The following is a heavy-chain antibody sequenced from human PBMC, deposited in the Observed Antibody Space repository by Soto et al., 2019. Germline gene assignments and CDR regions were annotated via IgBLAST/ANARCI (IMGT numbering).Heavy chain of an antibody. D-gene: IGHD5-18*01. J-gene: IGHJ4*02. CDR3: ATTWIQLGAHDY. CDR1: GFTFSSYW. V-gene: IGHV3-74*01. Sequence: PGGSLRLSCAASGFTFSSYWMHWVRQAPGKGLVWVSRINSDGSSTSYADSVKGRFTISRDNAKNTLYLQMNSLRAEDTAVYYCATTWIQLGAHDYWGQGTLVTVSS. CDR2: INSDGSST.